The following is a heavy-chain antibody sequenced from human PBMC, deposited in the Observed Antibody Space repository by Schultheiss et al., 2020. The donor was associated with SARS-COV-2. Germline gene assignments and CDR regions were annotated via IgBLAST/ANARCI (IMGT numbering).Heavy chain of an antibody. CDR2: IYHSGST. V-gene: IGHV4-38-2*02. Sequence: SETLSLTCAVSGYSISSGYYWGWIRQPPGKGLEWIGSIYHSGSTYYNPSLKSRVTMSVDTSKNQFSLKLSSVTAADTAVYYCARDRGAGDQGRAFDIWGQGTMVTVSS. D-gene: IGHD7-27*01. J-gene: IGHJ3*02. CDR3: ARDRGAGDQGRAFDI. CDR1: GYSISSGYY.